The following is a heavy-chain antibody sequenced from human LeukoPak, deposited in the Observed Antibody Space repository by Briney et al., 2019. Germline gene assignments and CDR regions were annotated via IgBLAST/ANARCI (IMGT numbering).Heavy chain of an antibody. CDR2: IIPIFGTA. CDR3: ARVSLCSSTSCPFDY. Sequence: ASVKVSCKASGGTFSSYAISWVRQAPGQGLEWMGRIIPIFGTANYAQKFQGRVTNTADESTSTAYMELSSLRSEDTAVYYCARVSLCSSTSCPFDYWGQGTLVTVSS. V-gene: IGHV1-69*13. CDR1: GGTFSSYA. J-gene: IGHJ4*02. D-gene: IGHD2-2*01.